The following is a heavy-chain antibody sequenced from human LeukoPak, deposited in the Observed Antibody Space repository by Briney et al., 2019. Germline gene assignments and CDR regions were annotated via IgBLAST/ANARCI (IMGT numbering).Heavy chain of an antibody. D-gene: IGHD4-17*01. CDR1: GFTFSSYG. CDR2: IWYDGSNK. J-gene: IGHJ4*02. CDR3: ARDPTTVTTYFDY. V-gene: IGHV3-33*08. Sequence: GGSLRLSCAASGFTFSSYGMHWVRQAPGKGLEWGAVIWYDGSNKYYADSVKGRFTISRDNSKNTLYLQMNSLRAEDTAVYYCARDPTTVTTYFDYWGQGTLVTVSS.